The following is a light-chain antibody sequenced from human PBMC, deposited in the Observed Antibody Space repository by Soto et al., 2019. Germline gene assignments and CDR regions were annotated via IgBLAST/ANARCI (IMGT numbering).Light chain of an antibody. Sequence: EIVLTPSPGTLSLSPGERATLSCRASQSVSSSYLAWYQQKPGQAPRLPIYGASSRATGIPDRFSGSGSGTDFTLTISRLEPEDFAVYYCQQYGSSPRTFGQGTKVDI. CDR2: GAS. CDR1: QSVSSSY. CDR3: QQYGSSPRT. V-gene: IGKV3-20*01. J-gene: IGKJ1*01.